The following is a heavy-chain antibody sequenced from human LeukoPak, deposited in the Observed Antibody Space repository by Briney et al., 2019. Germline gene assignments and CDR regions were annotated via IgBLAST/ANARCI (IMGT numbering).Heavy chain of an antibody. CDR3: ERANSSGWYYFDY. V-gene: IGHV1-2*02. J-gene: IGHJ4*02. D-gene: IGHD6-19*01. CDR2: INPNSGVT. CDR1: GYTFTGYY. Sequence: ASVKVSCKASGYTFTGYYMHWVRQAPGQGLEWMGWINPNSGVTNYAQKFQGRVTMTRDTYISTAYMELSRLRSDDAGVYYCERANSSGWYYFDYWGQGTLVTVSS.